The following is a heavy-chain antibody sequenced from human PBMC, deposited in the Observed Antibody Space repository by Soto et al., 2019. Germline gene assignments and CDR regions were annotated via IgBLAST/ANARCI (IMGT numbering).Heavy chain of an antibody. V-gene: IGHV1-69*02. Sequence: QVQLVQSGADVKKPGSSVKVSCKASGGTFSSYPISWVRQAPGQGLEWMGRIIPILGIANYAQKFQGRVTITADKSTSTAYMELSSLRSEDTAVYYCARPRARGDDAFDIWGQGTMVTVSS. CDR3: ARPRARGDDAFDI. CDR1: GGTFSSYP. CDR2: IIPILGIA. D-gene: IGHD3-10*01. J-gene: IGHJ3*02.